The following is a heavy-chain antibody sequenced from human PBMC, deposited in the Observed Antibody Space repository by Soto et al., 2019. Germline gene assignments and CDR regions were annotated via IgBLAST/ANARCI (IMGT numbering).Heavy chain of an antibody. CDR1: GGSISGYY. CDR2: MYNTGST. CDR3: ARVQRGYFDWFHPPPYYYYGMDV. V-gene: IGHV4-59*01. J-gene: IGHJ6*02. Sequence: SETLSLTCTVSGGSISGYYWSWIRQPPGKGLEWIGYMYNTGSTVYNPSFKSRVTISVDTSKNQFSLKLNSVTAADTAVYYCARVQRGYFDWFHPPPYYYYGMDVWGQGTTVTVS. D-gene: IGHD3-9*01.